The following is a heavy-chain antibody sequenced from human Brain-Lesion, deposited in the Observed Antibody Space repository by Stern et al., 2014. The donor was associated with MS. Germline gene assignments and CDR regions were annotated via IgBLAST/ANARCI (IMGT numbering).Heavy chain of an antibody. J-gene: IGHJ4*02. V-gene: IGHV3-9*01. CDR1: GFTFGDYA. CDR2: IRWNSGTI. Sequence: VQLVESGGDLVQPGRSLRLSCAAFGFTFGDYAMHWVRQAPGKGLEWVAGIRWNSGTIGYADSVKGRFTPSRDNAYSSLYLQMNSLRPEDTALYYCARDITGSSAYFAYWGQGTLVTVSS. CDR3: ARDITGSSAYFAY. D-gene: IGHD1-14*01.